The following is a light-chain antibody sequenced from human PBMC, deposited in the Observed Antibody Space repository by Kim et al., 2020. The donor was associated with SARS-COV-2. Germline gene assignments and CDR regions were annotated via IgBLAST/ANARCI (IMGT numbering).Light chain of an antibody. Sequence: ATINCKFSQSVLYRVNNENYLAWFQQKPGQPPKLLVYWAAIREAGVPDRFSGSGSGTDFTLTISSVQAEDGAVYYCQQYYSGPRTFGKWTKVDIK. V-gene: IGKV4-1*01. J-gene: IGKJ1*01. CDR2: WAA. CDR3: QQYYSGPRT. CDR1: QSVLYRVNNENY.